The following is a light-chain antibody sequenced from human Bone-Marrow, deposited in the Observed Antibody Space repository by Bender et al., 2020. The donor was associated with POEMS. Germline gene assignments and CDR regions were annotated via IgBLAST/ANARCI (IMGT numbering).Light chain of an antibody. CDR1: SADVGYYNY. CDR3: ASHVVGETLV. V-gene: IGLV2-14*01. Sequence: QSALTQPASVSGSPGQSITISCTGTSADVGYYNYVSWYQQHPGKVPKLIIYEVSSRPSGVSNRFTGSKSGNTASLTISGLQAEDESDYYCASHVVGETLVFGGGTRLTVL. CDR2: EVS. J-gene: IGLJ2*01.